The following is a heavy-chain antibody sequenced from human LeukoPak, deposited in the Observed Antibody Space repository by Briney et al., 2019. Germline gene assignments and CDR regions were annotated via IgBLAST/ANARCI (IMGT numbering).Heavy chain of an antibody. Sequence: ASVKVSCKASGYTFTSYDINWVRQAPGQGLEWMGWISAYNGNTNYAQKLQGRVTMTTDTSTSTAYMELRSLRSDDTAVYYCARATGDCSGGSCYLMRYWGQGTLVTVSS. CDR1: GYTFTSYD. V-gene: IGHV1-18*01. D-gene: IGHD2-15*01. J-gene: IGHJ4*02. CDR3: ARATGDCSGGSCYLMRY. CDR2: ISAYNGNT.